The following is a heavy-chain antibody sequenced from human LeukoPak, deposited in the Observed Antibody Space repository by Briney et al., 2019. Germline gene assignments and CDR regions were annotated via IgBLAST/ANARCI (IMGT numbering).Heavy chain of an antibody. CDR2: ISSNGGST. D-gene: IGHD1-7*01. J-gene: IGHJ6*03. CDR1: GFTFSSYA. CDR3: ARDRLELLSRYYYYYMDV. Sequence: PGGSLRLSCAASGFTFSSYAMPWVRQAPGKGLEYVSAISSNGGSTYYANSVKGRFTISRDNSKNTLYLQMGSLRAEDMAVYYCARDRLELLSRYYYYYMDVWGKGTTVTVSS. V-gene: IGHV3-64*01.